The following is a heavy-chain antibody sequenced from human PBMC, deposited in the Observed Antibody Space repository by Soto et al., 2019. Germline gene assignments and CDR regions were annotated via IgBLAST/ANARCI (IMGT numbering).Heavy chain of an antibody. D-gene: IGHD6-19*01. CDR2: MNPNSGNT. Sequence: ASVKVSCKASGYTFTSYDINWVRQATGQGLEWMGWMNPNSGNTGYAQKFQGRVTMTRNTSISTAYMELSSLRSEDTAVYYCARGTVASDKGYFDYWGQGTLVTVSS. CDR1: GYTFTSYD. V-gene: IGHV1-8*01. J-gene: IGHJ4*02. CDR3: ARGTVASDKGYFDY.